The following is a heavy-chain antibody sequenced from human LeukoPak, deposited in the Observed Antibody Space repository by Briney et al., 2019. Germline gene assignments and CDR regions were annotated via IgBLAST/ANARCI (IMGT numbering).Heavy chain of an antibody. Sequence: GGSLRLSCAASGFSIRSYGMHWVRQAPGKGLEWVAVISHDGSNKYYGDSVKGRFTISRDNSENTLYLQMNSLRAEDTAVYYCAKDKGYSYGLSDYWGQGTLVTVSS. CDR3: AKDKGYSYGLSDY. J-gene: IGHJ4*02. CDR2: ISHDGSNK. CDR1: GFSIRSYG. V-gene: IGHV3-30*18. D-gene: IGHD5-18*01.